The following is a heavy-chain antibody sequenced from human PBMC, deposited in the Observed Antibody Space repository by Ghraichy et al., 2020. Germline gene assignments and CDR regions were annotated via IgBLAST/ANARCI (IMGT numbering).Heavy chain of an antibody. D-gene: IGHD5-18*01. Sequence: GGSLRLSCAPSGFTFRTYALRWLLQAPGDGLEWVSDISESGGSRYYADSAKGRFTLSRDNSKNTVYLEMNSLRAEDTAVYYCAKAFHVDTAMVRNAFDICGKGTKVTVS. CDR3: AKAFHVDTAMVRNAFDI. J-gene: IGHJ3*02. V-gene: IGHV3-23*01. CDR1: GFTFRTYA. CDR2: ISESGGSR.